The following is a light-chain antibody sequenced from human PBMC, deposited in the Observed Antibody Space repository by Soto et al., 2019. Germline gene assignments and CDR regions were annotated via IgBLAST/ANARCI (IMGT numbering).Light chain of an antibody. J-gene: IGKJ4*02. V-gene: IGKV1-17*01. CDR3: LEHYCFPQT. CDR2: AAS. Sequence: DIQVTQSPSSLSASVGDRVTITCRASQGIKTDLVWYQQKPGKAPNRLIYAASSLQSGVPSRFSGSGSGSEFTLTISSLQPEDFATYYGLEHYCFPQTFGGGTTLYIK. CDR1: QGIKTD.